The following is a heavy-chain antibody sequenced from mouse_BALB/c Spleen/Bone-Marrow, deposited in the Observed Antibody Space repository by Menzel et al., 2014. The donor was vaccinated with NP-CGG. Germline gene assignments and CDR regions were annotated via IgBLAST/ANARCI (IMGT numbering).Heavy chain of an antibody. CDR3: ARLNYYGNLFV. D-gene: IGHD1-1*01. CDR1: GFDFSRYW. CDR2: INPDSNTI. Sequence: DVMLVESGGGLVQPGGSLKLSCAASGFDFSRYWMSWVRQAPGKGLEWIGEINPDSNTINYTPSLKDKFIISRDNAKNTLYLQMSKVRSEDTALHYCARLNYYGNLFVWGAGTTVTVSS. J-gene: IGHJ1*01. V-gene: IGHV4-1*02.